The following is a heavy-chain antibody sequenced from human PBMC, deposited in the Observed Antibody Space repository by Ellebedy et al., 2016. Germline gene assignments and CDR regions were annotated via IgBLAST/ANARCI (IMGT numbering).Heavy chain of an antibody. J-gene: IGHJ4*02. D-gene: IGHD4-17*01. CDR3: ARDKPPDYGDYVGYFDY. Sequence: GGSLRLSXAASGFTFSSYSMNWVRQAPGKGLEWVSYISSSSSTIYYADSVKGRFTISRDNAKNSLYLQMNSLRAEDTAVYYCARDKPPDYGDYVGYFDYWGQGTLVTVSS. CDR1: GFTFSSYS. V-gene: IGHV3-48*04. CDR2: ISSSSSTI.